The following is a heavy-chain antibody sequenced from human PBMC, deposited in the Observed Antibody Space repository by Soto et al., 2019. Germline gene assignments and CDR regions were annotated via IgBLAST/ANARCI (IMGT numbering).Heavy chain of an antibody. CDR3: AKDLSPYYYGSGSYFNWFDA. J-gene: IGHJ5*02. CDR1: GFTFSSYA. Sequence: LRLSCAASGFTFSSYAMSWVRQAPGRGLEWVSAISGSGGSTYYADSVKGRFTISRDNSKNTLYLQMNSLRAEDTAVYYCAKDLSPYYYGSGSYFNWFDAWGQGTLVTVSS. D-gene: IGHD3-10*01. CDR2: ISGSGGST. V-gene: IGHV3-23*01.